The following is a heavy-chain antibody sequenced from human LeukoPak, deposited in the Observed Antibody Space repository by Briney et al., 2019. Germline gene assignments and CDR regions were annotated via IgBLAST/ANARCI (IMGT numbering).Heavy chain of an antibody. J-gene: IGHJ4*02. D-gene: IGHD3-22*01. CDR2: INPNSGGT. CDR3: ARAAAPPDYYYDSSGYCY. Sequence: GASVKVSCKASGYTFPSYDINWVRQAPGQGLEWMGWINPNSGGTNYAQKFQGRVTMTRDTSISTAYMELSRLRSDDTAVYYCARAAAPPDYYYDSSGYCYWGQGTLVTVSS. V-gene: IGHV1-2*02. CDR1: GYTFPSYD.